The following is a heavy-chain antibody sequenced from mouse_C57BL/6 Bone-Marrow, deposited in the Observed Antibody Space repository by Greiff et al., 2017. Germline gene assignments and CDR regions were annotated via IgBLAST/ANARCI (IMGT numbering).Heavy chain of an antibody. CDR3: AKTQYYGSSYGCYAMYK. D-gene: IGHD1-1*01. CDR2: IDPSDSET. V-gene: IGHV1-52*01. CDR1: GYTFTSYW. J-gene: IGHJ4*01. Sequence: VQLQQPGAELVRPGSSVKLSCKASGYTFTSYWMHWVKQRPIQGLEWIGNIDPSDSETHYNQKFKDKATLTVDKSSSTAYVQLSSLASEDSAVYYCAKTQYYGSSYGCYAMYKWGQGTSVTVAS.